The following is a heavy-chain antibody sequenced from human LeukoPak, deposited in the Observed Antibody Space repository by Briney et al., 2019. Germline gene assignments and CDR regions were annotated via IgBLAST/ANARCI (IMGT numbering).Heavy chain of an antibody. CDR2: IYTSGST. CDR3: ARADAPRGYYYYMDV. D-gene: IGHD3-10*01. J-gene: IGHJ6*03. Sequence: KSSETLSLTCTVSGGSISSYYWSWIRQPAGEGLEWIGRIYTSGSTNYNPSLKSRVTMSVDTSKNQFSLKLSSVTAADTAVYYCARADAPRGYYYYMDVWGKGTTVTVSS. V-gene: IGHV4-4*07. CDR1: GGSISSYY.